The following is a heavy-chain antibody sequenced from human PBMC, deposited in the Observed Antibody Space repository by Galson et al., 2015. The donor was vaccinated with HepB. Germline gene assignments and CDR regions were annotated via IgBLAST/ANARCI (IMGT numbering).Heavy chain of an antibody. Sequence: TLSLTCTVSGGSISSGGYYWSWIRQHPGKGLEWIGYIYYSGSTYYNPSLKSRVTISVYTSKNQFSLKLNSVTAADTAVYYCARHSGYYDSSGYKIDGFDIWGQGTMVIVSS. CDR1: GGSISSGGYY. V-gene: IGHV4-31*03. CDR2: IYYSGST. J-gene: IGHJ3*02. CDR3: ARHSGYYDSSGYKIDGFDI. D-gene: IGHD3-22*01.